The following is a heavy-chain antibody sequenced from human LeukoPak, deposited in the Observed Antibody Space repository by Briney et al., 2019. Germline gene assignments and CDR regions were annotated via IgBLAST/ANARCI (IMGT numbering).Heavy chain of an antibody. J-gene: IGHJ4*02. CDR2: VNRDGSET. V-gene: IGHV3-7*03. D-gene: IGHD6-13*01. CDR3: TKDRRGPAAGTWYFDS. CDR1: GFALSSHW. Sequence: GGSLRLSCAASGFALSSHWMTWVRQVPGRGPEWVANVNRDGSETYYLDSVKGRFTISRDNSKNTVYLQLNSLRAGDTAIYYCTKDRRGPAAGTWYFDSWGQGTLVTVSS.